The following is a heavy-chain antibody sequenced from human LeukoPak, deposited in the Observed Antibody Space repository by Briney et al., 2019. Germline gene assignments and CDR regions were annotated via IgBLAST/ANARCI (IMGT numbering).Heavy chain of an antibody. CDR2: IYTSGST. J-gene: IGHJ4*02. CDR3: ARGSGGDLLEWSPISPYFDY. CDR1: GGSISSYY. V-gene: IGHV4-4*07. Sequence: SETLSLTCTVSGGSISSYYWSWIRQPAGKGLEWIGRIYTSGSTNYNPSLKSRVTMSVDTSKNQFSLKLSSVTAADTAVYYCARGSGGDLLEWSPISPYFDYWGQGTLVTVSS. D-gene: IGHD3-3*01.